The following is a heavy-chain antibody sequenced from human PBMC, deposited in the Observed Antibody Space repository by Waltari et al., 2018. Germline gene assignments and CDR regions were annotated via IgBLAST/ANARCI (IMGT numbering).Heavy chain of an antibody. V-gene: IGHV4-4*02. CDR3: ARDRGRGLYFDS. Sequence: QLQLQESGPGLVKPSGTLSLTCAVFGDSVSGTSWWSWVRQPPGKGLEWLGQVHRSGETNYYPSFASRVTVSLDTSANHFSLKMTSATAADTAVYYCARDRGRGLYFDSWGQGILVTVSP. CDR2: VHRSGET. J-gene: IGHJ4*02. D-gene: IGHD2-15*01. CDR1: GDSVSGTSW.